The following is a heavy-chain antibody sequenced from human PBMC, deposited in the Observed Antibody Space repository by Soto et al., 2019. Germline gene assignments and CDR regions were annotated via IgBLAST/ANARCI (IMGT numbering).Heavy chain of an antibody. Sequence: QVQLVPSGAEGKKPGASVKVSCQASGYIFTGYFMHWVRQAPGQGLEWMGWLNPNSGGTNYAQKFQGRVTLTRDTSISTAYMDLSSLRSDDTAVYYCASFYSSRGEFYYYGMDVWGQGTTVTVSS. V-gene: IGHV1-2*02. CDR2: LNPNSGGT. J-gene: IGHJ6*02. CDR3: ASFYSSRGEFYYYGMDV. D-gene: IGHD6-13*01. CDR1: GYIFTGYF.